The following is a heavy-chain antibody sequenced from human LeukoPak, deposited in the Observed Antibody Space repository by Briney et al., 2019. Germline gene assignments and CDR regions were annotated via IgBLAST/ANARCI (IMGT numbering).Heavy chain of an antibody. CDR3: ARNMNAYCSSTSCYPGSFDY. J-gene: IGHJ4*02. D-gene: IGHD2-2*01. Sequence: GGSLRLSCAASGFTFSSYSMNWVRQAPGKGLEWVSSISSSSYIYYADSVKGRFTISRDNAKNSLYLQMNSLRAEDTAVYYCARNMNAYCSSTSCYPGSFDYWGQGTLVTVSS. CDR2: ISSSSYI. V-gene: IGHV3-21*01. CDR1: GFTFSSYS.